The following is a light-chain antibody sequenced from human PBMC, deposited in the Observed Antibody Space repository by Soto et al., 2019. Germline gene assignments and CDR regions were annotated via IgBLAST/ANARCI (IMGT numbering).Light chain of an antibody. CDR1: NSYVGGYNF. Sequence: QSVLTQPRSVSGSPGQSVTISCTGTNSYVGGYNFVSWYQQLPGKAPKLMISAVSQRPSGVPDRFSGSKSGNTASLTISGLQADDEADYFCCSYTASDIWVFGGGTKVTVL. J-gene: IGLJ3*02. CDR2: AVS. CDR3: CSYTASDIWV. V-gene: IGLV2-11*01.